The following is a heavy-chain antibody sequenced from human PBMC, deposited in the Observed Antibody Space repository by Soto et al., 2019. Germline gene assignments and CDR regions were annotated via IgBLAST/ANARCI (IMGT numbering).Heavy chain of an antibody. J-gene: IGHJ6*02. CDR1: GYSFTSYW. CDR3: AKDMGQMQQAAYGMDV. CDR2: IHPGDSDT. Sequence: PGESLKISCEASGYSFTSYWIGWVRQMPGKGLEWMGIIHPGDSDTKYSPSFQGQVTISVDKSITTAYLQMNSLRAEDTAVYYCAKDMGQMQQAAYGMDVWGQGTTVTVSS. D-gene: IGHD6-13*01. V-gene: IGHV5-51*01.